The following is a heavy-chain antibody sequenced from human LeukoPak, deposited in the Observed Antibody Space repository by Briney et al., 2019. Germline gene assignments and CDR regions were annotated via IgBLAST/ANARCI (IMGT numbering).Heavy chain of an antibody. CDR3: ARDDYGGNSYPFDY. D-gene: IGHD4-23*01. J-gene: IGHJ4*02. CDR1: GGTFSSYA. Sequence: SVKVSCKASGGTFSSYAISWVRQAPGQGLEWMGRIIPIFGIANYAQKFQGRVTITADKSTSTAYMELSSLRSEDMAVYYCARDDYGGNSYPFDYWGQGTLVTVSS. V-gene: IGHV1-69*04. CDR2: IIPIFGIA.